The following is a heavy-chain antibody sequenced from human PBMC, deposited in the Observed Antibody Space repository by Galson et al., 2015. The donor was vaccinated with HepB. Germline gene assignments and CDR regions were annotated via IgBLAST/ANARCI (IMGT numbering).Heavy chain of an antibody. CDR2: ISSSGYS. CDR3: ARGGGSFSY. D-gene: IGHD1-26*01. Sequence: SLRLSCAASGFTFSTYTMNWVRQAPGKGLEWVSSISSSGYSMYADSLKGRFTISRDNSKNSVDLQMNSLRAEDTAVYYCARGGGSFSYWGQGILVTVSS. CDR1: GFTFSTYT. J-gene: IGHJ4*02. V-gene: IGHV3-21*01.